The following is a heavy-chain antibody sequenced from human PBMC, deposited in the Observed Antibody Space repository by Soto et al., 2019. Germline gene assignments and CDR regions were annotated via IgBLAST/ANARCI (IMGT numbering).Heavy chain of an antibody. CDR1: GGSFSGYY. J-gene: IGHJ2*01. V-gene: IGHV4-34*01. CDR3: ARGRGSGWYNRYFDL. D-gene: IGHD6-19*01. CDR2: INHSGST. Sequence: QVQLQQWGAGLLKPSETLSLTCAVYGGSFSGYYWSWIRQPPGKGLEWIGEINHSGSTNYNPSLKSRVTISVDTSKNQFSLKLSSVTAADTAVYYCARGRGSGWYNRYFDLWGRGTLVTVSS.